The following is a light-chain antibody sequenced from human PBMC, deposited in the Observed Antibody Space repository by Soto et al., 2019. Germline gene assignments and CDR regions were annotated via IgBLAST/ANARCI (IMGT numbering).Light chain of an antibody. V-gene: IGKV3-15*01. CDR2: GAS. CDR1: QSIANN. J-gene: IGKJ4*01. CDR3: QQYHDWPPLT. Sequence: IVLTQSPATLSVSPGERATLSCRASQSIANNLAWYQQRPGQAPRLLIHGASTRATGIPARFSGSRSGTEFTLTISSLQYEDSAVYYCQQYHDWPPLTFGGGTKVEIK.